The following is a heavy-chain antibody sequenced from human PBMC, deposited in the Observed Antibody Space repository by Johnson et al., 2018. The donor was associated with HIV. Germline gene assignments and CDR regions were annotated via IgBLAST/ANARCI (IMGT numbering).Heavy chain of an antibody. D-gene: IGHD3-10*02. CDR3: ARDNMLWELHGFDI. Sequence: AQLVESGGGLIQPGGSLRLSCAASGFTVSSNYMSWVRQAPGKGLEWVSVIYSGGSTYYADSVKGRFTISRDNVKNSLFLQINSLRADDTAVYYCARDNMLWELHGFDIWGQGTMVTVSA. CDR2: IYSGGST. CDR1: GFTVSSNY. V-gene: IGHV3-53*01. J-gene: IGHJ3*02.